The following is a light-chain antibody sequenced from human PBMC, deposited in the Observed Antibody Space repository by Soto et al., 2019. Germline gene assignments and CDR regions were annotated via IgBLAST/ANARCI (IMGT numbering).Light chain of an antibody. V-gene: IGLV2-14*01. J-gene: IGLJ1*01. CDR2: EVT. Sequence: QSVLTQPASVSGSPGQSIAISCTVSSSDVGIYNYVSWYQQHPGKVPKLIIYEVTNRPSGVSNRFSGSKSGNTASLTISGLQTEDEADYYCNSYTNTGARIFGTGTKVTVL. CDR1: SSDVGIYNY. CDR3: NSYTNTGARI.